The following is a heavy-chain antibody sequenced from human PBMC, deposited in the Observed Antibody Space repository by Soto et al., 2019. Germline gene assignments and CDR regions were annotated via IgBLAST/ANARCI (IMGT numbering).Heavy chain of an antibody. CDR1: GFSLSTSGVG. CDR2: IYWDDDK. D-gene: IGHD6-19*01. Sequence: QITLKESGPPLVKPTQTLTLTCTFSGFSLSTSGVGVGWIRQPPGKALEWLALIYWDDDKRYSPSLKSRLTITKDTSKNQVVLTMTNMDPVDTATYYCARLIAVAGNFDYWGQGTLVTVSS. CDR3: ARLIAVAGNFDY. J-gene: IGHJ4*02. V-gene: IGHV2-5*02.